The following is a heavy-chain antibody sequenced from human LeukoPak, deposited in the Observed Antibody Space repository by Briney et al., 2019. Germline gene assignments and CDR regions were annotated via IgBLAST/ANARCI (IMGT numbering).Heavy chain of an antibody. V-gene: IGHV3-23*01. CDR1: AFTFSTYA. CDR3: TRVWEVWFGEFHAPNWFDP. J-gene: IGHJ5*02. D-gene: IGHD3-10*01. CDR2: ISSTGDIT. Sequence: GGSLRLSCAASAFTFSTYAMAWVRQAPGKGLEWVSSISSTGDITYFADSVQGRFTISRDNSKNTLYLHMNSLRAEDTAVYYCTRVWEVWFGEFHAPNWFDPWGQGTLVTVSS.